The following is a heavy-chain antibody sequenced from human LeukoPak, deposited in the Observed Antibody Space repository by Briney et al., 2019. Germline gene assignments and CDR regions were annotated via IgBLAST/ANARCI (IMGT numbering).Heavy chain of an antibody. J-gene: IGHJ5*02. D-gene: IGHD3-10*01. CDR2: MNPNSGNT. CDR3: ARGVLLWFGEPLRFGP. Sequence: ASVKVSCKASGYTFTSYDINWVRQATGQGLEWMGWMNPNSGNTGYAQKFQGRVTMTRNTSISTAYMELSSLRSEDTAVYYCARGVLLWFGEPLRFGPWGQGTLVTVSS. V-gene: IGHV1-8*01. CDR1: GYTFTSYD.